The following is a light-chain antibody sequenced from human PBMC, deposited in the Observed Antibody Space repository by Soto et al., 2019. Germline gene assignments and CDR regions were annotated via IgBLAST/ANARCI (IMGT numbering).Light chain of an antibody. J-gene: IGKJ1*01. Sequence: IVLTQSXPTLSLXXXXLXSLXXXASQTVSNDFLAWYQQKPGQAPRLLIYGASSRATGIPDRFSGSGSGTEFTLTISSLQSEDFAIYYCQQYHCYPETFGQGTKVDNK. CDR1: QTVSNDF. V-gene: IGKV3-20*01. CDR3: QQYHCYPET. CDR2: GAS.